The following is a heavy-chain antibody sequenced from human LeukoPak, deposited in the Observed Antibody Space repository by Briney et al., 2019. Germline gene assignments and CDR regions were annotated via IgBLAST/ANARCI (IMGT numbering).Heavy chain of an antibody. J-gene: IGHJ6*03. V-gene: IGHV1-24*01. D-gene: IGHD5-24*01. CDR3: ATSEMATANYYYYYMDV. CDR2: FDPEDGET. CDR1: GYTLTELS. Sequence: GASVKVSCKVSGYTLTELSMHWVRQAPGKGLEWMGGFDPEDGETIYAQKFQGRVTMTEDTSTDTAYMELSSLRSEDTAVYYCATSEMATANYYYYYMDVWGKGTTVTISS.